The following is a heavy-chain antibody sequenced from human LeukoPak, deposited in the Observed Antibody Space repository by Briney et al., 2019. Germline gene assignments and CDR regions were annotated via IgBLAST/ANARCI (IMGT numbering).Heavy chain of an antibody. Sequence: PSETLSLTCSVSGDFISYFYWSWIRQAAGKGLEWIGRTSSSGNTDYNASLKSRVTMSVDTSKNQLSLKVISVTAADTAVYYCARGSVRGEFDPWGQGTLVTVSS. CDR1: GDFISYFY. CDR3: ARGSVRGEFDP. D-gene: IGHD3-10*01. J-gene: IGHJ5*02. V-gene: IGHV4-4*07. CDR2: TSSSGNT.